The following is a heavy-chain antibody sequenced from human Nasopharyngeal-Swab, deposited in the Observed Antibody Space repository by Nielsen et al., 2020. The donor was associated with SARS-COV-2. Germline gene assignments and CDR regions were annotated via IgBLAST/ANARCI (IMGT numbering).Heavy chain of an antibody. CDR1: GGSFSGYY. CDR3: ASWGSSWYGAFDY. D-gene: IGHD6-13*01. V-gene: IGHV4-34*01. CDR2: INHSGST. Sequence: SDPLSLTCAVYGGSFSGYYWSWIRQPPGKGLEWIGEINHSGSTNYNPSLKRRVTISVDTSKNQFSLKLSSVTATDTAVYYCASWGSSWYGAFDYWGQGTLVTVSS. J-gene: IGHJ4*02.